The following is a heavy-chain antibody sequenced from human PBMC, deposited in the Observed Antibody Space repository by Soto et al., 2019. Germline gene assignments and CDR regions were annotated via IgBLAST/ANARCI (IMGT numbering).Heavy chain of an antibody. CDR3: VTSLLFGTQHEI. Sequence: PSRSLCRTAAAGGGSLIANYWTWFRQPPGKGLEWIGEISPSGTTKYVKSLKSRVTISADTSKKQFSLKVTSVTATDTAVYYCVTSLLFGTQHEIWGQGTLVTISS. CDR2: ISPSGTT. V-gene: IGHV4-34*01. D-gene: IGHD3-10*02. J-gene: IGHJ4*02. CDR1: GGSLIANY.